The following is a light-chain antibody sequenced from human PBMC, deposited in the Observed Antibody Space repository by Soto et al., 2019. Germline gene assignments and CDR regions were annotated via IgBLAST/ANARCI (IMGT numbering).Light chain of an antibody. CDR2: KAS. CDR3: QRYDSVLYT. CDR1: QSISIW. Sequence: DIQMTQSPSTVSASIGDRVTITCRASQSISIWLAWYQQKPGKAPKLLIYKASSLESGVPSRFSGSGSGTEFTLTISSLQPDDFATYYCQRYDSVLYTSGQGTRVEI. V-gene: IGKV1-5*03. J-gene: IGKJ2*01.